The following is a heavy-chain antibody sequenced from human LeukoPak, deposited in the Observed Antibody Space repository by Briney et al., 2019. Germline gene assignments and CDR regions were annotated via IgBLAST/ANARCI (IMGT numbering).Heavy chain of an antibody. CDR3: ARDRGGSYRAWGLPYYFDY. V-gene: IGHV3-48*01. CDR2: ISSSSSTI. Sequence: PGGSLRLSCAASGFTFSSYSMNWVRQAPGKGLEWVSYISSSSSTIYYADSVKGRFTISRDNAKNSLYLQMNSLRAEDTAVYYCARDRGGSYRAWGLPYYFDYWGQGTLVTVSS. J-gene: IGHJ4*02. D-gene: IGHD1-26*01. CDR1: GFTFSSYS.